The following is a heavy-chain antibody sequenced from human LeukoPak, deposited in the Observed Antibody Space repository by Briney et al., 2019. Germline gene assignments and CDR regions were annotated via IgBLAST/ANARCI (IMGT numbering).Heavy chain of an antibody. D-gene: IGHD6-19*01. V-gene: IGHV3-64*02. CDR2: IRSNGWST. Sequence: AGGSLRLSCAASGFTFSSYAMHWVRQAPGKGLEHVSGIRSNGWSTYYADSVKGRFTISRDNSKNTLYLQMNSLRAEDTAVYYCAKVRWDNSGWYYLDTWGQGALVTVSS. CDR1: GFTFSSYA. J-gene: IGHJ4*02. CDR3: AKVRWDNSGWYYLDT.